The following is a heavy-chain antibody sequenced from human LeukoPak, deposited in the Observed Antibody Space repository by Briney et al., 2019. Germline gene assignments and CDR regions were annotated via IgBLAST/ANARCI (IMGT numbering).Heavy chain of an antibody. J-gene: IGHJ1*01. V-gene: IGHV4-30-2*01. CDR2: IYRSGST. CDR3: ARGRVTIFGVVITSAEYFQH. Sequence: PSGTLSLTCAVSGGSISSGGYYWSWIRQPPGKGLEWIGYIYRSGSTYYNPSLKSRVTISVDRSKNQFSLKLSSVTAADTAVYYCARGRVTIFGVVITSAEYFQHWGQGTLVTVSS. CDR1: GGSISSGGYY. D-gene: IGHD3-3*01.